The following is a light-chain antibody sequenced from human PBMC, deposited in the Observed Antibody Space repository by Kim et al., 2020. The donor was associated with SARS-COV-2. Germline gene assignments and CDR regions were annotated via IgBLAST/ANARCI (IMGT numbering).Light chain of an antibody. CDR2: EDN. J-gene: IGLJ3*02. V-gene: IGLV6-57*03. CDR1: SGSIASNY. Sequence: NFMLTQPHSVSESPGKTVTISCARSSGSIASNYVQWYQQRPGSAPTTVIYEDNQRPSGVPDRFSGSIDSSSNSASLTIPGLKTENEADYYCQSYDSSNLWVFGGRTQLTIL. CDR3: QSYDSSNLWV.